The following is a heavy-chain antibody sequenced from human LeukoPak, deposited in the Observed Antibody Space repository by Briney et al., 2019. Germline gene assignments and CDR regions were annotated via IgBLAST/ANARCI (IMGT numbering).Heavy chain of an antibody. Sequence: GGSLRLSCAASGFTFSSYEMNWVRQAPGKGLEWVAVISYDGSNKYYADSVKGRFTISRDNSKNTLYLQMNSLRAEDTAVYYCAAMYSSGWYGYYWGQGTLVTVSS. CDR2: ISYDGSNK. CDR3: AAMYSSGWYGYY. D-gene: IGHD6-19*01. CDR1: GFTFSSYE. V-gene: IGHV3-30*04. J-gene: IGHJ4*02.